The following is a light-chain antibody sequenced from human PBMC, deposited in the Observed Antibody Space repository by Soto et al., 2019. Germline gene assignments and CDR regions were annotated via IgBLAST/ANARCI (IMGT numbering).Light chain of an antibody. CDR2: DVS. J-gene: IGKJ5*01. CDR1: QSVSSH. V-gene: IGKV3-11*01. Sequence: EIVLTQAPATLCLSPGERATLSCRSSQSVSSHLAWYQQKPGQAPRLLIYDVSTRATGIPVRFSGSGSGTDFTLAISSLEPEDFAVYFCQQRSNWITFGKGKRLEIK. CDR3: QQRSNWIT.